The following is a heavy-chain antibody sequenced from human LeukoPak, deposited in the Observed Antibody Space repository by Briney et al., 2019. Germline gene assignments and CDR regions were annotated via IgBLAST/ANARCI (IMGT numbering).Heavy chain of an antibody. CDR2: TYYRSKCN. V-gene: IGHV6-1*01. CDR3: ARDKIVGATHFDY. CDR1: GDSVSSNSAA. Sequence: SQTLSLTCAISGDSVSSNSAAWNWIRQSPSRGLEWLGRTYYRSKCNDYAVSVKSRITINPDTSKNQFSLQLNSVTPEDTAVYYCARDKIVGATHFDYWGQGALVTVSS. J-gene: IGHJ4*02. D-gene: IGHD1-26*01.